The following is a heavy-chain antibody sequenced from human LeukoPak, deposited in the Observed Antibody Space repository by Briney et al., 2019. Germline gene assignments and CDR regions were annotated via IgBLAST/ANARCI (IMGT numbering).Heavy chain of an antibody. D-gene: IGHD3-16*01. CDR1: GFTFSSHS. J-gene: IGHJ4*02. V-gene: IGHV3-21*01. CDR2: ISSSSSHI. CDR3: ARESKGDLYIDY. Sequence: PGGSLRLSCAASGFTFSSHSMNWVRQAPGKGLEWVSSISSSSSHIYYADSVKGRFTISRDNAKNSLYLQMNSLRAEDTAVYYCARESKGDLYIDYWGQGTLVTVSS.